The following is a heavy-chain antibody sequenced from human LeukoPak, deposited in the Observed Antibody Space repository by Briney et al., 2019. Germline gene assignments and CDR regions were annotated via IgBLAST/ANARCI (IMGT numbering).Heavy chain of an antibody. CDR3: ARADIVVVVAAPCAFDI. CDR2: ISGYSGST. V-gene: IGHV1-18*01. J-gene: IGHJ3*02. Sequence: ASVKVSCKTSGYTFATYSINWVRQAPGQGLEWMGWISGYSGSTNYAQKLQGRVTMTRDTSISTAYMELSRLRSDDTAVYYCARADIVVVVAAPCAFDIWGQGTMVTVSS. CDR1: GYTFATYS. D-gene: IGHD2-15*01.